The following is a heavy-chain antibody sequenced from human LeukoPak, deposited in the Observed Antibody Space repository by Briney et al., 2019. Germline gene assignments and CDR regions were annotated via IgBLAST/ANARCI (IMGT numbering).Heavy chain of an antibody. CDR3: ARDTGGNSPYYFDY. Sequence: LETLSLTCTVSGGSISSSSYYWGWIRQPPGKGLEWIGSIYYSGSTYYNPSLKSRVTISVDTSKNQFSLKLSSVTAADTAVYYCARDTGGNSPYYFDYWGQGTLVTVSS. CDR1: GGSISSSSYY. D-gene: IGHD4-23*01. CDR2: IYYSGST. V-gene: IGHV4-39*02. J-gene: IGHJ4*02.